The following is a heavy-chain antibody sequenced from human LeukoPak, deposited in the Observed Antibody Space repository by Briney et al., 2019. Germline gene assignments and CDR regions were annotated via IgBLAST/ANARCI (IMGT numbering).Heavy chain of an antibody. CDR2: IEEDGSEK. V-gene: IGHV3-7*01. Sequence: QPGGSLRLSCAASGFTFSTYWMAWVRQAPGKGLQWVAHIEEDGSEKYYLDSVRGRFTIGRDDAKSSLYLQMTSLRAEDTALYYCVRAGWELDYWGQGTPVTVSS. CDR1: GFTFSTYW. J-gene: IGHJ4*02. D-gene: IGHD1-26*01. CDR3: VRAGWELDY.